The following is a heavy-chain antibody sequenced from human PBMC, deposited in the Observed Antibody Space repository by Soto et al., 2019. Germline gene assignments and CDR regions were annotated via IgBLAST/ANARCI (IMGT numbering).Heavy chain of an antibody. J-gene: IGHJ5*02. CDR1: GFSPSTSGVA. Sequence: QITLKESGPTLVKPTQTLTLTCTLSGFSPSTSGVAVGWIRQPPGHALEWLGHIFWNDDKYYSTSLKSRLSLSKDTSKNQVVLTMTNVDPLDTGTYYCARLLSAALFSYDLWGQGTLVTVSS. D-gene: IGHD1-26*01. CDR2: IFWNDDK. CDR3: ARLLSAALFSYDL. V-gene: IGHV2-5*01.